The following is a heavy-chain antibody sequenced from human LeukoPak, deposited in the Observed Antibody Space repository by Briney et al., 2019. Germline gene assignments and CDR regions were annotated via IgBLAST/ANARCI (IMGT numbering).Heavy chain of an antibody. CDR1: GFTFSSYG. CDR3: AKDFGRLGELSPNWFDP. CDR2: ISYDGSNK. Sequence: GGSLRLSCAASGFTFSSYGMHWVRQAPGKGLEWVAVISYDGSNKYYADSVKGRFTISRDNSKNTLYLQMNSLRAEDTAVYYCAKDFGRLGELSPNWFDPXXXGXLXXVSS. J-gene: IGHJ5*02. D-gene: IGHD3-16*02. V-gene: IGHV3-30*18.